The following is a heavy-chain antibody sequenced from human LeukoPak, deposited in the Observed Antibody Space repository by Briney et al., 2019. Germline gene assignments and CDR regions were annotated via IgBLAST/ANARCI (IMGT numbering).Heavy chain of an antibody. Sequence: GGSLRLSCAASGFTFSNYAIHWVRQAPGKGLEWVAVISYDGSNKYYADSVKGRFTISRDNSKNTLYLQMNSLRAEDTAVYYCAKTPVRRFPLYFDYWGQGTLVTVSS. J-gene: IGHJ4*02. D-gene: IGHD3-3*01. CDR3: AKTPVRRFPLYFDY. V-gene: IGHV3-30*04. CDR1: GFTFSNYA. CDR2: ISYDGSNK.